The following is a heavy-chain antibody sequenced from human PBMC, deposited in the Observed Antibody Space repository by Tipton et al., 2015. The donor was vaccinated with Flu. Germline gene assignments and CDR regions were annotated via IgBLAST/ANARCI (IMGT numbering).Heavy chain of an antibody. D-gene: IGHD3-10*01. CDR3: ARFSVRGESDY. CDR2: ISSEGQA. Sequence: TLSLTCSVSGDSINGAYYFWTWIRQPAGKGLQWVGRISSEGQADYNLPLKGRVSVSMDTSKNQFSLKMSSVTAADTAVYYCARFSVRGESDYWGQGTLVTVSS. J-gene: IGHJ4*02. CDR1: GDSINGAYYF. V-gene: IGHV4-61*02.